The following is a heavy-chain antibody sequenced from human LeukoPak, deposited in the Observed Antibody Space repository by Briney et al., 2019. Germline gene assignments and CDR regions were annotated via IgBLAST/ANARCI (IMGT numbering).Heavy chain of an antibody. CDR1: GFTFSSYS. J-gene: IGHJ6*03. V-gene: IGHV3-21*01. CDR3: ARGPTNPGPYYYMDV. Sequence: PGGSLRLSCAASGFTFSSYSMNWVRQAPGKGLEWVSSISSSSSYIYYADSVKGRFTISRDNAKNSLYLQMNSLRAEDTAVYYCARGPTNPGPYYYMDVWGKGTTVTVSS. CDR2: ISSSSSYI. D-gene: IGHD2-8*01.